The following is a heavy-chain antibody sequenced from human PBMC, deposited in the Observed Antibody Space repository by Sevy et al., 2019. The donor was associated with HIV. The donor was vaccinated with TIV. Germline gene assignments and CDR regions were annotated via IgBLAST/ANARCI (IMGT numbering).Heavy chain of an antibody. V-gene: IGHV3-23*01. D-gene: IGHD2-21*02. CDR2: IRGGGTGT. J-gene: IGHJ4*02. CDR1: GFTFSSYG. CDR3: SKDVYIVVLTAIPQNY. Sequence: GGSLRLSCAASGFTFSSYGMSWVRQAPGKGLEWVSSIRGGGTGTYYADSVKGRFTVSRDNSKNTLYLQMNSLRAEDTAVYYCSKDVYIVVLTAIPQNYWGQGTLVTGSS.